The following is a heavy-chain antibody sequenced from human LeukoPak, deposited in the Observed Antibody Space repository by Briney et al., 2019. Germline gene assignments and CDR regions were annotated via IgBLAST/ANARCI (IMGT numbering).Heavy chain of an antibody. CDR3: AKHSGSYFIYYFDY. J-gene: IGHJ4*02. V-gene: IGHV3-23*01. Sequence: GGSLRLSCTASGITFSSYGMSWVRQAPGKGLEWVSTISGSGYNTYYADSVKGRFTISRDNSQNTLFLQMNSVSAEDTALYYCAKHSGSYFIYYFDYWGQGTLVTVSS. CDR1: GITFSSYG. D-gene: IGHD1-26*01. CDR2: ISGSGYNT.